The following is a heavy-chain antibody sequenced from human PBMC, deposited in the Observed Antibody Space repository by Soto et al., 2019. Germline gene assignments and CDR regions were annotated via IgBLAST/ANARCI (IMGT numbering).Heavy chain of an antibody. Sequence: EVQVVESGGGLVQPGGSLRLSCAASGFTFSTYSMNWVCQAPGKGLEWVSYISSTGNTIYYPDSVKGRFTISRDTAKKSLYLQMNSLRAEDTAVYYCARSGYFDYWGQGTLVTVSS. V-gene: IGHV3-48*01. J-gene: IGHJ4*02. D-gene: IGHD2-8*02. CDR2: ISSTGNTI. CDR3: ARSGYFDY. CDR1: GFTFSTYS.